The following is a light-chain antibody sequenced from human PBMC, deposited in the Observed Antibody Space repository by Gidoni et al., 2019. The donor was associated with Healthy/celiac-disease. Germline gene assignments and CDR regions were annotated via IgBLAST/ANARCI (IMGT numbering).Light chain of an antibody. CDR1: QSISSY. CDR2: AAS. V-gene: IGKV1-39*01. CDR3: QQSYSTQYT. J-gene: IGKJ2*01. Sequence: DIQMTQSPSSLSASVGDRVTITCRASQSISSYLNWYQQKPGKAPKLLIYAASRLQSGVPSRFSGSGSGTDFTLTISSLQPEDFATYYCQQSYSTQYTFXXXTKLEIK.